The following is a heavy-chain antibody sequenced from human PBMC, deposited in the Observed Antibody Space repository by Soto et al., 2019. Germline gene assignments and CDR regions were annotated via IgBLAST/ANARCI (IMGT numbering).Heavy chain of an antibody. CDR3: AKGRRITMIVVVISAFDI. J-gene: IGHJ3*02. V-gene: IGHV3-23*01. Sequence: EVQLLESGGGLVQPGGSLRLSCAASGFTFSSYAMSWVRQAPGKGLEWVSAISGSGGSTYYPDSVKGRFTISRDNSKNTLYLQMNSLRAEDTAVYYCAKGRRITMIVVVISAFDIWGQGTMVTVSS. D-gene: IGHD3-22*01. CDR1: GFTFSSYA. CDR2: ISGSGGST.